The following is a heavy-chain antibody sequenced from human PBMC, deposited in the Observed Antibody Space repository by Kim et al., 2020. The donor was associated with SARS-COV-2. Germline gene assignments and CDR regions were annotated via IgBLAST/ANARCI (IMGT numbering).Heavy chain of an antibody. CDR1: GFIFSGSA. CDR2: IRSKANSYAT. D-gene: IGHD1-1*01. CDR3: TRVPGTTLAFCDAFDI. V-gene: IGHV3-73*01. J-gene: IGHJ3*02. Sequence: LSLTCAASGFIFSGSAMHWVRQASGKGLEWVGRIRSKANSYATAYAASVKGRFTISRDDSKTTAYLQMNSLKTEDTAVYYCTRVPGTTLAFCDAFDIWGQGTMVTVSS.